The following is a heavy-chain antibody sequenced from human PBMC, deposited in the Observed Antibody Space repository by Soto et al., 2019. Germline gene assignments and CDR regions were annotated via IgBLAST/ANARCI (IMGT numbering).Heavy chain of an antibody. CDR1: GYTFTSYA. J-gene: IGHJ6*02. CDR2: INAGNGNT. Sequence: ASVKVSCKASGYTFTSYAMHWVRQAPGQRLEWMGWINAGNGNTKYSQKFQGRVTITRDTAASTAYMERSSLRSEDTAVYYCASSHIAAALSGMDVWGQGTTVTVSS. V-gene: IGHV1-3*01. D-gene: IGHD6-13*01. CDR3: ASSHIAAALSGMDV.